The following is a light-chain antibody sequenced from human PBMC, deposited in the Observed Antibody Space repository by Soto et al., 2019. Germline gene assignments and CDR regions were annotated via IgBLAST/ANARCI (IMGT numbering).Light chain of an antibody. J-gene: IGKJ2*01. V-gene: IGKV4-1*01. CDR3: QQYESTPPT. CDR2: WAS. CDR1: QSVLYSSNNKNY. Sequence: DIVMTQSPDSLAVSLGERATINCKSSQSVLYSSNNKNYLAWYQQRPGQPPKLLIYWASTLESVVPDRFSGSGSGTDFTLTITSLQAEDVAVYYCQQYESTPPTFGQGTKLEIK.